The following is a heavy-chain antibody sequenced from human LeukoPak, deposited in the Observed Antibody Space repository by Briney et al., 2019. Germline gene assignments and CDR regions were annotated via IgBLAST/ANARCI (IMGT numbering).Heavy chain of an antibody. Sequence: PGGSLRLSCAASGFTFSSYGMHWVRQAPGKGLEWVAFIRYDGSNKYYADSVKGRFTISRDNSKNTLYLQMNSLRAEDTAVYYCAGGYSGYVERAFDYWGQGTLVTVSS. CDR2: IRYDGSNK. CDR1: GFTFSSYG. D-gene: IGHD5-12*01. CDR3: AGGYSGYVERAFDY. V-gene: IGHV3-30*02. J-gene: IGHJ4*02.